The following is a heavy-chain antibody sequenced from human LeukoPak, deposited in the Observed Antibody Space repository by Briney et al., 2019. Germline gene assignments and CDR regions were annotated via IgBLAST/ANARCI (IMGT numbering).Heavy chain of an antibody. J-gene: IGHJ4*02. D-gene: IGHD5-18*01. V-gene: IGHV4-59*01. Sequence: SETLSLTCTVSGGSITSYYWSWIRQPPGKGLEWIGSIYYSGSTNYNPSLKSRVTISVDTSKNQFSLKLSSVTAADTALYYCARENGYRYDYWGQGTLVTVSS. CDR2: IYYSGST. CDR1: GGSITSYY. CDR3: ARENGYRYDY.